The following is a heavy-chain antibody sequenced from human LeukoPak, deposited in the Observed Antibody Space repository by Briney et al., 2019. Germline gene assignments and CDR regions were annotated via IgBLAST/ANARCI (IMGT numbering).Heavy chain of an antibody. V-gene: IGHV4-38-2*01. CDR2: IYHSGST. D-gene: IGHD6-13*01. Sequence: SETLSLTCAVSGYSISRGYYWGWIRQPPGKGLEGIGSIYHSGSTYYNPSLKRGVTISVDTTKNEFSLKLSSVTAADTAVYYCARAAAGRLAWFDPWGQGTLVTVSS. CDR1: GYSISRGYY. J-gene: IGHJ5*02. CDR3: ARAAAGRLAWFDP.